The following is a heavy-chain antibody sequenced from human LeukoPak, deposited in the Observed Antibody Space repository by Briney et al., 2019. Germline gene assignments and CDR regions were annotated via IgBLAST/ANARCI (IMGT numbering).Heavy chain of an antibody. CDR3: ARSQTPLWFGELLASFDY. CDR1: GFTFRNYG. CDR2: IRYDGSNK. J-gene: IGHJ4*02. Sequence: PGGSLRLSCAASGFTFRNYGMHWVRQAPGKGLEWVAFIRYDGSNKYYADSVKGRFTISRDNSKNTLYLQMNSLRAEDTAVYYCARSQTPLWFGELLASFDYWGQGTLVTVSS. V-gene: IGHV3-30*02. D-gene: IGHD3-10*01.